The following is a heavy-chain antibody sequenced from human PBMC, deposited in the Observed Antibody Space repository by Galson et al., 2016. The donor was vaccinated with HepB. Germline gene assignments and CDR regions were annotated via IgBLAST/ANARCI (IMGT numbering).Heavy chain of an antibody. CDR1: GGSVFSATQY. CDR2: IYYSGAT. Sequence: SETLSLTCTVSGGSVFSATQYWSWIRQSPGKGLEWIGYIYYSGATNYNSSLTSRVTISIDKSKNQFSLKVTSVTAADTAVYYCARIRETASVPRAQHYWSFDRCGRGTLVTVSS. J-gene: IGHJ2*01. V-gene: IGHV4-61*01. D-gene: IGHD5-18*01. CDR3: ARIRETASVPRAQHYWSFDR.